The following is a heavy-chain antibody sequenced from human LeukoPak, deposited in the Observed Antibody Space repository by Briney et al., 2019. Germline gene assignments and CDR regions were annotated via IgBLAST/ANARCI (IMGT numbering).Heavy chain of an antibody. V-gene: IGHV1-2*02. J-gene: IGHJ3*02. Sequence: GASVKVSCKASGYTFTGYYMHWVRQAPGQGLEWMGWINPNSGGTNYAQKFQGRVTMTRGTSISTAYMELSRLRSDDTAVYYCARARNIVVVPAAIRAFDIWGQGTMVTVSS. D-gene: IGHD2-2*01. CDR2: INPNSGGT. CDR1: GYTFTGYY. CDR3: ARARNIVVVPAAIRAFDI.